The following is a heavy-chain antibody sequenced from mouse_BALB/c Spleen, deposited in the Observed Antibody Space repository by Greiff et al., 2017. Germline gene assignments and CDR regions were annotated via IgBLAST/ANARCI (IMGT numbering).Heavy chain of an antibody. J-gene: IGHJ4*01. D-gene: IGHD1-1*02. Sequence: EVQLQESGAELVKPGASVKLSCPASGFNFKDSYMHWVKQRPEQGLEWIGRIDPANGNTKYDPKFQGKATITADTSSNTAYLQLSSLTSEDTAVDYCARYGDAMDDWGQGTSVTVAS. V-gene: IGHV14-3*02. CDR3: ARYGDAMDD. CDR2: IDPANGNT. CDR1: GFNFKDSY.